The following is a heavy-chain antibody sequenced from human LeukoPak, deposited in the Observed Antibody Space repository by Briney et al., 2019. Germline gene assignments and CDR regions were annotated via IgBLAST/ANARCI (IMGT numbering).Heavy chain of an antibody. J-gene: IGHJ3*02. CDR3: ARRGRQSWYKDAFDI. V-gene: IGHV4-39*01. CDR2: IYYTGST. CDR1: GGSISSSTTYY. D-gene: IGHD1-1*01. Sequence: SETLSLTCSVSGGSISSSTTYYWGWIRQPPGKGLEWIGNIYYTGSTYYNPSLKSRVTISVDTSKNQFSLKLSSVTAAGTAVYYCARRGRQSWYKDAFDIWGQGTMVTVSS.